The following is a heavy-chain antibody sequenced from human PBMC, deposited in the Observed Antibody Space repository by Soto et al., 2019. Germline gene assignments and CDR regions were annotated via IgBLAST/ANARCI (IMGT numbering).Heavy chain of an antibody. V-gene: IGHV1-8*01. Sequence: QVQLVQSGAEVKKPGASVKVSCKASGYTFTSYDINWVRQATGQGLEWMGWMNPNSGNTGYAQKFQGRVAMTRNTSISTAYMGLSSLRSEDTAVYYCARGWELSYYYGMDVWGQGTTVTVSS. D-gene: IGHD1-26*01. CDR2: MNPNSGNT. J-gene: IGHJ6*02. CDR1: GYTFTSYD. CDR3: ARGWELSYYYGMDV.